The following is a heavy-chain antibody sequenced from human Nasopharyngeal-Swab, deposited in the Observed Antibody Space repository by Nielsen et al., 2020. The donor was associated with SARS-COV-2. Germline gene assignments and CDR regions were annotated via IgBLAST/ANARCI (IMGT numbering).Heavy chain of an antibody. D-gene: IGHD6-6*01. CDR1: GGSLSGYY. V-gene: IGHV4-34*01. Sequence: GSLRLSCAVYGGSLSGYYWSWIRQPPGKGLEWIGEINHSGSTNYNPSLKSRVTISVDTSKNQFSLKLSSVTAADTAVYYCARGRGLVNWFDPWGQGTLVTVSS. J-gene: IGHJ5*02. CDR3: ARGRGLVNWFDP. CDR2: INHSGST.